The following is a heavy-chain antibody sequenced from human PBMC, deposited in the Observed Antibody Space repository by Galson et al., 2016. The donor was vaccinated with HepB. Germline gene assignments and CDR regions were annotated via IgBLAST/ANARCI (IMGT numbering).Heavy chain of an antibody. J-gene: IGHJ4*02. V-gene: IGHV1-46*01. Sequence: SVKVSCKASGYTFTTFCVHWVRQAPGQGLEWIGRIMPDDGSTIYAQNFQGRVTVTGDTSTSTVYMELSSLTSEDTAVYYCARDGHKWDFDYWGQGSLVTVSS. D-gene: IGHD2-8*01. CDR1: GYTFTTFC. CDR2: IMPDDGST. CDR3: ARDGHKWDFDY.